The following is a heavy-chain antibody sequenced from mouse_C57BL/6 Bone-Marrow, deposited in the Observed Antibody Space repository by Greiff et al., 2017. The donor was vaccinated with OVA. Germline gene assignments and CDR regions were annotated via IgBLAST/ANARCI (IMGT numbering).Heavy chain of an antibody. Sequence: QVQLQQPGAELVMPGASVKLSCKASGYTFTSYWMHWVKQRPGQGLEWIGEIDPSDSYTNYNQKFTGKSTLTVDKSSSTAYMQLSSLTSEDYAVDYCAKEGTRGGYFDYWGQGTTLTVSS. V-gene: IGHV1-69*01. CDR2: IDPSDSYT. CDR1: GYTFTSYW. CDR3: AKEGTRGGYFDY. D-gene: IGHD3-3*01. J-gene: IGHJ2*01.